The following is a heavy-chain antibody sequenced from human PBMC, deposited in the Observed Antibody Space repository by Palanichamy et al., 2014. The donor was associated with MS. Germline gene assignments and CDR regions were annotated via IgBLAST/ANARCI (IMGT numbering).Heavy chain of an antibody. J-gene: IGHJ4*02. D-gene: IGHD3-10*01. Sequence: QLQLQESGPGLVKPSETLSLTCTVSGGSISSSSYYWGWIRQPPGKGLEWIGSIYYSGSTYYNPSLKSRVTISVDTSKNQFSLKLSSVTAADTAVYYCAESLKGITMVRGGLSLGYFDYWGQGTLVTVSS. CDR1: GGSISSSSYY. CDR2: IYYSGST. CDR3: AESLKGITMVRGGLSLGYFDY. V-gene: IGHV4-39*01.